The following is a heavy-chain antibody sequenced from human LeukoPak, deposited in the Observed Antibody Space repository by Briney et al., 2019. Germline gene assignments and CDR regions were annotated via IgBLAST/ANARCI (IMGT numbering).Heavy chain of an antibody. V-gene: IGHV1-18*04. D-gene: IGHD2-2*01. J-gene: IGHJ4*02. Sequence: GASVKVSCKASGCTFTSYGISWVRQAPGQGLEWMGWISAYNGNTNYAQKLQGRVTMTTDTSTSTAYMELRSLRSDDTAVYYCARDMGDIVVVPAASGYWGQGTLVTVSS. CDR3: ARDMGDIVVVPAASGY. CDR1: GCTFTSYG. CDR2: ISAYNGNT.